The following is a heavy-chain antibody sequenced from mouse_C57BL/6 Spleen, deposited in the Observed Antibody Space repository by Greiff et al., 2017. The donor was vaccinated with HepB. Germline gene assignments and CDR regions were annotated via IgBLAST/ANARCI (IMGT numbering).Heavy chain of an antibody. CDR2: ISDGGSYT. D-gene: IGHD1-1*01. Sequence: EVKVVESGGGLVKPGGSLKLSCAASGFTFSSYAMSWVRQTPEKRLEWVATISDGGSYTYYPDNVKGRFTISRDNAKNNLYLQMSHLKSEDTAMYYCARDRVTTVVARYFDVWGTGTTVTVSS. CDR3: ARDRVTTVVARYFDV. J-gene: IGHJ1*03. CDR1: GFTFSSYA. V-gene: IGHV5-4*01.